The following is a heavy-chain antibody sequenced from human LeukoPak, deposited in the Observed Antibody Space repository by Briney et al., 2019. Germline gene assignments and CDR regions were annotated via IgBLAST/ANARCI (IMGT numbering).Heavy chain of an antibody. D-gene: IGHD1-26*01. CDR3: ASGGIYYGAAFDF. V-gene: IGHV3-21*01. J-gene: IGHJ4*02. CDR1: GLTFSSYS. Sequence: GGSLRLSCAASGLTFSSYSMNWVRQAPGKGLEWVSSISSSSSYIYYADSVKGRLTISRDNAKNSLYLQMNSLRAEDTAVYYCASGGIYYGAAFDFWGQGTLVTVSS. CDR2: ISSSSSYI.